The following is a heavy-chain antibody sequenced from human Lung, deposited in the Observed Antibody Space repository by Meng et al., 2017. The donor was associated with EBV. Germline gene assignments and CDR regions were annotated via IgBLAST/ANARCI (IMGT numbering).Heavy chain of an antibody. CDR2: ISYDGSNE. J-gene: IGHJ5*02. Sequence: QVQLVESGGGVVQPGRSLRLSCAASGFIFSSHAMHWVRQAPGKGLEWVALISYDGSNEYYADSVKGRFTISRDNSKNTLYLQMNSLRAEDTAVYYCARDRGVHSLSLTFDPWGQGTLGTVSS. CDR1: GFIFSSHA. V-gene: IGHV3-30-3*01. CDR3: ARDRGVHSLSLTFDP. D-gene: IGHD1-26*01.